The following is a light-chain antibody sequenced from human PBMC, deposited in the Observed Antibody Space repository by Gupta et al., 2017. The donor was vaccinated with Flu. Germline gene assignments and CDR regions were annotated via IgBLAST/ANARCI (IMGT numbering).Light chain of an antibody. J-gene: IGLJ3*02. Sequence: PGQTARITCSGDVVTKKYAYWYQQTSAQAPVLVIYEDSKRTSGIPGRFSGSSSGTIATFTISGAQGEVEADYYCYSKASSGNRVFGGGTKLTVL. CDR1: VVTKKY. V-gene: IGLV3-10*01. CDR2: EDS. CDR3: YSKASSGNRV.